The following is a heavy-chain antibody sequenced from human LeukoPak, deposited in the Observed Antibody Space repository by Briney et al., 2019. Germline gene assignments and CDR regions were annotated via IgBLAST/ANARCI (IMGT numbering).Heavy chain of an antibody. J-gene: IGHJ5*02. CDR1: GGSFSDYY. CDR3: ARGRRRFDP. CDR2: INHSGST. Sequence: SETLSLTCAVYGGSFSDYYWSSIRQPPGKGLEWIGEINHSGSTNYNPSLKSRVTISVDTSKNQFSLKVKSVTAADTAVYYCARGRRRFDPWGQGTLVIVSS. V-gene: IGHV4-34*01.